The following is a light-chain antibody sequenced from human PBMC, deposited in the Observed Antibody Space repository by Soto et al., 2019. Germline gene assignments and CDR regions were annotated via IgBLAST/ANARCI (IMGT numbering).Light chain of an antibody. CDR1: SSDVGAYNY. V-gene: IGLV2-14*01. J-gene: IGLJ2*01. CDR2: DVS. Sequence: QSALTQPASVSGSPGQSITISCTGTSSDVGAYNYVSWYQQDPGKAPKLMIYDVSNRPSGVSNRFSGSKSGKTASLTISGLQAEDEADYYCSSYTSSTTVVFGGGTKLTVL. CDR3: SSYTSSTTVV.